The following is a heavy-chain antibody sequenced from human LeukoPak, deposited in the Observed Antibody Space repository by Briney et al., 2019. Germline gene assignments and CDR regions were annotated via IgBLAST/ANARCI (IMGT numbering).Heavy chain of an antibody. CDR2: ISGSGGST. D-gene: IGHD3-16*01. J-gene: IGHJ1*01. Sequence: GGSLRLSCAASGFTFSSYAMSWVRQAPGKGLEWVSSISGSGGSTYYAESVKGRSTISRDNSKNTLYLQMNSLRAEDTAVYYCAKDDDWGRYKHWGQGTLVTVSS. V-gene: IGHV3-23*01. CDR1: GFTFSSYA. CDR3: AKDDDWGRYKH.